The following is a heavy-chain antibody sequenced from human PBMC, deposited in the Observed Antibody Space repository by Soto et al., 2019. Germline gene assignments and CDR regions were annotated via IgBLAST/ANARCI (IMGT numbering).Heavy chain of an antibody. D-gene: IGHD5-12*01. CDR3: AREWLQDSSFDY. J-gene: IGHJ4*02. V-gene: IGHV1-69*13. CDR1: GYTFTRYN. CDR2: IIPIFGTA. Sequence: GASAKVSCKTPGYTFTRYNIHWVRQAPGQRLEWMGGIIPIFGTANYAQKFQGRVTITADESTSTAYMELSSLRSEDTAVYYCAREWLQDSSFDYWGQGTLVTVSS.